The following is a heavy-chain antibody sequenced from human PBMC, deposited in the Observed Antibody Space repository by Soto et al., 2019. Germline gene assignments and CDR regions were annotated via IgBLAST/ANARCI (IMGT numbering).Heavy chain of an antibody. CDR1: GGTFSSYA. J-gene: IGHJ6*02. D-gene: IGHD3-9*01. V-gene: IGHV1-69*13. CDR2: IIPIFGTA. Sequence: GASVKVSCKASGGTFSSYAISWVRQAPGQGLEWMGGIIPIFGTANYAQKFQGRVTITADESTSTAYMELSSLRSEDTAVYYCATPRELRYFDWLPHPHYYYGMDVWGQGTTVTVSS. CDR3: ATPRELRYFDWLPHPHYYYGMDV.